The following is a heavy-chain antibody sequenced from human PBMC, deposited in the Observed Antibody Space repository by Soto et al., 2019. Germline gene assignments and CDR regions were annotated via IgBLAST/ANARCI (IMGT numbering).Heavy chain of an antibody. Sequence: GASVKVSCKASGDTFTGYYMHWVRQAPGQGLEWMGWINPNSGGTNYAQKFQGRVTMTRDTSISTAYMELSRLRSDDTAVYYCARSFDYYYGSGSFDYWGQGTLVTVSS. CDR1: GDTFTGYY. CDR3: ARSFDYYYGSGSFDY. D-gene: IGHD3-10*01. J-gene: IGHJ4*02. CDR2: INPNSGGT. V-gene: IGHV1-2*02.